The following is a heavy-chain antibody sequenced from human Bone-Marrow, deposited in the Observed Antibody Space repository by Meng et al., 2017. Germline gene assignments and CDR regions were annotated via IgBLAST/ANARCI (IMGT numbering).Heavy chain of an antibody. CDR1: GFTFSSYA. CDR3: ARARHYYDNLPLNAFDI. CDR2: ISSSGSTI. J-gene: IGHJ3*02. V-gene: IGHV3-48*04. Sequence: GESLKISCAASGFTFSSYAMHWVRQAPGKGLEWVSYISSSGSTIYYADSVKGRFTISRDNAKNSLYLQMNSLRAEDTAVYYCARARHYYDNLPLNAFDIWGQGTMVTVSS. D-gene: IGHD3-22*01.